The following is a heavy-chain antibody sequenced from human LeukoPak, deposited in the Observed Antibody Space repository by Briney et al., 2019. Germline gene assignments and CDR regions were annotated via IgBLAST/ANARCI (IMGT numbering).Heavy chain of an antibody. CDR3: AREYRTMALARFEY. CDR1: GGSISSYY. CDR2: NYSSGST. Sequence: PSETLSLTCTVSGGSISSYYWGWIRQPAGKGLEWIWRNYSSGSTNYNPSLKSRVTMSVDTSKNQFSLKLSSVTSADTAVYYGAREYRTMALARFEYWGQGTLVTVSS. V-gene: IGHV4-4*07. D-gene: IGHD3-16*02. J-gene: IGHJ4*02.